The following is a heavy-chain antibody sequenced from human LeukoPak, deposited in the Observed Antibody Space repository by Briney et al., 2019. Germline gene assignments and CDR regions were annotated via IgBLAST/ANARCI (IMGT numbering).Heavy chain of an antibody. J-gene: IGHJ4*02. CDR2: IYYSGTA. V-gene: IGHV4-39*02. CDR3: ARGVRNTMIRGVADY. CDR1: DDSITSSSYY. D-gene: IGHD3-10*01. Sequence: ASETLSLTCTVSDDSITSSSYYWGWIRQPPGKGLEWIGNIYYSGTAYHNPSLKSRATISVESSKNQFSLKLSSVTAADMAVYYCARGVRNTMIRGVADYWGQGTLVTVSS.